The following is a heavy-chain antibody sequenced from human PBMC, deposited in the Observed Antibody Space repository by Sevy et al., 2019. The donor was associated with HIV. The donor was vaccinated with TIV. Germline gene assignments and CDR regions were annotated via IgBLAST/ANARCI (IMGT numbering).Heavy chain of an antibody. V-gene: IGHV3-21*01. D-gene: IGHD2-21*02. Sequence: GGSLRLSCAGSGFSFSSYTINWVRQAPGKGLEWVASISSGGAYIHYGDSVKGRFTISRDNAKKSLFLQMNSLRAEDTAVYFCARGHSDSLTNFDYWGQRTLVTVSS. CDR3: ARGHSDSLTNFDY. J-gene: IGHJ4*02. CDR1: GFSFSSYT. CDR2: ISSGGAYI.